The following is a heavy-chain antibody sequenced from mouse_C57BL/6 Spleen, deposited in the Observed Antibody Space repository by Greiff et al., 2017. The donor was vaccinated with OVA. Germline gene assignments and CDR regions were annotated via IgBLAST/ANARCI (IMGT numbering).Heavy chain of an antibody. D-gene: IGHD2-3*01. CDR2: IYPGSGST. CDR1: GYTFTSYW. CDR3: ARRGYDGYYDY. V-gene: IGHV1-55*01. J-gene: IGHJ2*01. Sequence: VKLQESGAELVKPGASVKMSCKASGYTFTSYWITWVKQRPGQGLEWIGDIYPGSGSTNYNEKFTSKATLTVDTSSSTAYMQLSSLTSEDSAVYDCARRGYDGYYDYWGQGTTLTVSS.